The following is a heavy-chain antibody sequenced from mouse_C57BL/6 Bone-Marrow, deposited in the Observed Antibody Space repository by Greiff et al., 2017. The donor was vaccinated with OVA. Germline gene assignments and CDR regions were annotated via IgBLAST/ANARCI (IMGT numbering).Heavy chain of an antibody. J-gene: IGHJ2*01. Sequence: EVQLQQSGPELVKPGASVKIPCTASGYTFTDYNMDWVKQSHGKSLEWIGDINPNNGGTIYNQKFKGTATLTVDKSSSTAYMELRSLTSEDTAVYYCASVSSGLYYCDYWGQGTTLTVSS. D-gene: IGHD3-2*02. CDR1: GYTFTDYN. CDR3: ASVSSGLYYCDY. V-gene: IGHV1-18*01. CDR2: INPNNGGT.